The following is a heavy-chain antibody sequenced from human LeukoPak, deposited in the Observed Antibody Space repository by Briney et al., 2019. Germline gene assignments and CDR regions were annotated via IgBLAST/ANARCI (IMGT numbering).Heavy chain of an antibody. CDR2: ISSSSSYI. D-gene: IGHD6-13*01. J-gene: IGHJ4*02. Sequence: GGSLRLSCAASGFTFSSYSMNWVRQAPGKGLEWVSSISSSSSYIYYADSVKGRFAISRDNAKNSLYLQMISLRAEDTAVYYCARDGSSWSFDYWGQGTLVTVSS. CDR3: ARDGSSWSFDY. CDR1: GFTFSSYS. V-gene: IGHV3-21*01.